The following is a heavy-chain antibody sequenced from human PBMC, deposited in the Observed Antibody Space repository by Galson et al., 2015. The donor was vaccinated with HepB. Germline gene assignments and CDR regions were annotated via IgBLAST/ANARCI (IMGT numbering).Heavy chain of an antibody. Sequence: SLRLSCAASGFTFSNYYMSWIRQAPGKGLEWISYISSSHTYTNYADSVKGRFTISRDNAKNSLYLQMNSLRAEDTAVYYCARVADVDYGDHSHFDSWGQGTLVTVSS. J-gene: IGHJ4*02. V-gene: IGHV3-11*06. CDR1: GFTFSNYY. CDR2: ISSSHTYT. D-gene: IGHD4-17*01. CDR3: ARVADVDYGDHSHFDS.